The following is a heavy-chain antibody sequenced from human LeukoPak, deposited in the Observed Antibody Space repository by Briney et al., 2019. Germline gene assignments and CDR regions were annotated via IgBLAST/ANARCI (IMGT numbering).Heavy chain of an antibody. V-gene: IGHV3-15*01. CDR3: TTDLGLTMIRGVIVY. D-gene: IGHD3-10*01. CDR1: GFTFTNAW. Sequence: PGGSLRLSCAASGFTFTNAWMSWVRQAPGKGLEWVGRIKSKGDGETNDDAAPVNGRFTMSRNDSKSTMYLQTNCMKAETNAVYYCTTDLGLTMIRGVIVYWGQGALVTVSS. J-gene: IGHJ4*02. CDR2: IKSKGDGETN.